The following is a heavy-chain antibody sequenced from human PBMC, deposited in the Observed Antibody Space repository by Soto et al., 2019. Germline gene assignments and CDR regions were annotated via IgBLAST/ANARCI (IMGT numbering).Heavy chain of an antibody. CDR3: ARGTDSDILTDYFRYYFDY. D-gene: IGHD3-9*01. V-gene: IGHV4-59*01. CDR2: IYYSGST. CDR1: GGSISSYY. J-gene: IGHJ4*02. Sequence: SETLSLTCTVSGGSISSYYWSWIRQPPGKGLEWIGYIYYSGSTNYNPSLKSRVTISVDTSKNQFSLKLSSVTAADTAVYYCARGTDSDILTDYFRYYFDYWGQGTLVTVSS.